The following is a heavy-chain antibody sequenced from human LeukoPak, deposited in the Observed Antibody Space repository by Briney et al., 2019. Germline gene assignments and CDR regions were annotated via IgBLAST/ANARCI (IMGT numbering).Heavy chain of an antibody. D-gene: IGHD3-3*01. CDR2: IYYSGST. V-gene: IGHV4-39*01. J-gene: IGHJ5*02. Sequence: ETLSLTCTVSGGSISSSSYYWGWIRQPPGKGLEWIGSIYYSGSTYYNPSLKSRVTISVDTSKNQFSLKLSSVTAADTAVYYCARLYDFWSDHERENWFDPWGQGTLVTVSS. CDR3: ARLYDFWSDHERENWFDP. CDR1: GGSISSSSYY.